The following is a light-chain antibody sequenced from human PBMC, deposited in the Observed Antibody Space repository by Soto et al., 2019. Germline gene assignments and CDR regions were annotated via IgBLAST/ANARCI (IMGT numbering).Light chain of an antibody. V-gene: IGLV2-14*01. Sequence: QSALTQPASVSGSPGQSITISCTGTSSDVGGYNYVSWYQQHPGKAPKLMIYDVSNRPSGASNRFSGSKSGNTASLTISGLQAEDEADYYCSSYTSSSTRVFGGGTNLTVL. CDR1: SSDVGGYNY. CDR3: SSYTSSSTRV. CDR2: DVS. J-gene: IGLJ2*01.